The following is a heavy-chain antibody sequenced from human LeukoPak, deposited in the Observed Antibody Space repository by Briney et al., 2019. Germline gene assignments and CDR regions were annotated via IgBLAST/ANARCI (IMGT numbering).Heavy chain of an antibody. D-gene: IGHD1-26*01. J-gene: IGHJ4*02. CDR1: GGSFSGYY. V-gene: IGHV4-34*01. Sequence: SETLSLTCAVYGGSFSGYYWSWIRQPPGKGLEWIGEINHSGSTNYNLSLKSRVTISVDTSKNQFSLKLSSVTAADTAVYYCARGKAVGATRGPPFYPFDYWGQGTLVTVSS. CDR3: ARGKAVGATRGPPFYPFDY. CDR2: INHSGST.